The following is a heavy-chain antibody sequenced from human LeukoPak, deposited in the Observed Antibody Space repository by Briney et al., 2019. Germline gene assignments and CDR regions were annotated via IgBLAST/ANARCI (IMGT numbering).Heavy chain of an antibody. CDR1: GFTFSSYE. Sequence: GGSLRLSCAASGFTFSSYEMNWVRQAPGKRLEWVSYISSSGSTIYYADSVKGRFTISRDNAKNSLYLQMNSLRAEDTAVYYCGRKAEGYYYYMDVWGKGTTVTISS. CDR3: GRKAEGYYYYMDV. V-gene: IGHV3-48*03. J-gene: IGHJ6*03. CDR2: ISSSGSTI. D-gene: IGHD6-19*01.